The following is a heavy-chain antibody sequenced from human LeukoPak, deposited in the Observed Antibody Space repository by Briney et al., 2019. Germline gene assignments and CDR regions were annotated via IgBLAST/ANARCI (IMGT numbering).Heavy chain of an antibody. CDR2: IWYDGSNT. CDR3: ARDLHDYGGPFGY. D-gene: IGHD4-23*01. CDR1: GFTFSSYG. Sequence: GGSLRLSCAASGFTFSSYGMHWVRQAAGKGLEWVPVIWYDGSNTYYADSVKGRFTISRDNSKNTLYLRMNSLRAEDTAVYYCARDLHDYGGPFGYWGQGTLVTVSS. V-gene: IGHV3-33*01. J-gene: IGHJ4*02.